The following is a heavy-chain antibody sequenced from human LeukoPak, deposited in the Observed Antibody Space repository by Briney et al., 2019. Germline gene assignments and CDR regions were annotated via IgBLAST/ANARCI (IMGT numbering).Heavy chain of an antibody. J-gene: IGHJ4*02. V-gene: IGHV1-18*01. Sequence: ASVKVSCKASGYTFTSYGISWVRQAPGQGLEWMGWISAYNGNANYAQKLRGRVTMTTDTSTSTAYMDLRSLRSDDTAVYYCARDRQVDYYYDSSGYYHFDSWGQGTLVTVSS. CDR3: ARDRQVDYYYDSSGYYHFDS. CDR1: GYTFTSYG. CDR2: ISAYNGNA. D-gene: IGHD3-22*01.